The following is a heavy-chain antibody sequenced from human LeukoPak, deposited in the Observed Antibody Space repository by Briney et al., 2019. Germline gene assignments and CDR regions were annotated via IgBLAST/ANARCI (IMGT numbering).Heavy chain of an antibody. D-gene: IGHD6-19*01. J-gene: IGHJ6*02. CDR3: ATGSRPYYGMDV. Sequence: GGSLRLSCAASGFTFDDYAMHWVRQAPGKGLEWVSLISWDGGSTYYADSVKGRFTISRDNSKNSLYLQMNSLRAEDTALYYCATGSRPYYGMDVWGQGTLVTVSS. V-gene: IGHV3-43D*04. CDR1: GFTFDDYA. CDR2: ISWDGGST.